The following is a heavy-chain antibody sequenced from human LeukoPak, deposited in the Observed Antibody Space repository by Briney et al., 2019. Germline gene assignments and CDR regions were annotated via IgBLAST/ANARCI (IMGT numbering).Heavy chain of an antibody. CDR2: IYYSGST. D-gene: IGHD6-13*01. J-gene: IGHJ5*02. CDR3: ASAIAAAGMGGWFDP. Sequence: PSETLSLTCTVSGGSISSSSYYWGWIRQPPGKGLEWIGSIYYSGSTYYNPPLKSRVTISVDTSKNQFSLKLSSVTAADTAVYYCASAIAAAGMGGWFDPWGQGTLVTVSS. V-gene: IGHV4-39*01. CDR1: GGSISSSSYY.